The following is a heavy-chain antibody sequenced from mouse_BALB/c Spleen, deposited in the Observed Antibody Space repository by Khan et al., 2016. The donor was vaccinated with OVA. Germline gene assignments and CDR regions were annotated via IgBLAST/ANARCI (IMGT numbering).Heavy chain of an antibody. CDR1: GYSFTGYF. CDR2: INPHIGET. J-gene: IGHJ2*01. V-gene: IGHV1-20*02. Sequence: DVKLQESGPELVRPGASVKISCTASGYSFTGYFMNWVMQSHGKSLEWIGRINPHIGETFYNQRFKDKATLTVDESSSTAHMELRSLASEDSAVYYCTRIYRSDFDYWGQGTTLTVSS. D-gene: IGHD1-1*01. CDR3: TRIYRSDFDY.